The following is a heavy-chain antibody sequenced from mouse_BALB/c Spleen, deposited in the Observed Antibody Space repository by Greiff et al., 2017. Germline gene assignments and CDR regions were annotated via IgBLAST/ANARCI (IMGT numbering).Heavy chain of an antibody. Sequence: VQLKESGPELMKPGASVKISCKASGYSFTSYYMHWVKQSHGKSLEWIGYIDPFNGGTSYNQKFKGKATLTVDKSSSTAYMHLSSLTSEDSAVYYCAITTVVAYYFDYWGQGTTLTVSS. V-gene: IGHV1S135*01. CDR1: GYSFTSYY. CDR3: AITTVVAYYFDY. J-gene: IGHJ2*01. D-gene: IGHD1-1*01. CDR2: IDPFNGGT.